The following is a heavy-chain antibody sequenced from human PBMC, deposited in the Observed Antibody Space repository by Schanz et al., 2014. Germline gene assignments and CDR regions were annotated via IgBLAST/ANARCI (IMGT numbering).Heavy chain of an antibody. CDR3: ARKEGWGIAAAGRQHHYYGMAV. J-gene: IGHJ6*02. CDR2: ISSSSSYI. Sequence: EVQLVESGGGLVKPGGSLRLSCAASGFTFSSYSMNWVRQAPGKGLEWVSSISSSSSYIYYADSVKGRFTISRDNAKNSLYLQMISLRAEDPAVYYCARKEGWGIAAAGRQHHYYGMAVWGQGTTVTVSS. D-gene: IGHD6-13*01. CDR1: GFTFSSYS. V-gene: IGHV3-21*01.